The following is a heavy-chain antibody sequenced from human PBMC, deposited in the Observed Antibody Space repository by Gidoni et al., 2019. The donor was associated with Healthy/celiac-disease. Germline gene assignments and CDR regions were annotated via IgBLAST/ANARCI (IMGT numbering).Heavy chain of an antibody. Sequence: QVQLVQSGAEVKKHGSSVKVSCKASGGTFSSYAISWVRQAHGQGLEWMGRIIPILVIANYAQKFQGRVTITADKSTSTASMELSSLRSEDTAVYYCARDAVGATRVRDYYYYYMDVWGKGTTVTVSS. CDR1: GGTFSSYA. J-gene: IGHJ6*03. CDR3: ARDAVGATRVRDYYYYYMDV. CDR2: IIPILVIA. V-gene: IGHV1-69*04. D-gene: IGHD1-26*01.